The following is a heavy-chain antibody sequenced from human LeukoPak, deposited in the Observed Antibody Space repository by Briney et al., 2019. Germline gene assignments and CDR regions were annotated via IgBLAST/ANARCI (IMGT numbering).Heavy chain of an antibody. CDR1: GFTVSSNY. CDR2: IYSGGST. CDR3: ARDGIAYCGGDCYSYYGMDV. Sequence: PGGSLRLSCAASGFTVSSNYMSWVRQALGKGLEWVSVIYSGGSTYYADSVKGRFTISRDNSKNTLYLQMNSLRAEDTAVYYCARDGIAYCGGDCYSYYGMDVWGQGTTVTVSS. V-gene: IGHV3-66*01. J-gene: IGHJ6*02. D-gene: IGHD2-21*02.